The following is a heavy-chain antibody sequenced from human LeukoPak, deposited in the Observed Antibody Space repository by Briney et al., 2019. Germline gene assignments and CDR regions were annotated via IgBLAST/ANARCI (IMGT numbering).Heavy chain of an antibody. CDR1: GFTFSSYE. CDR2: ISSSGSTI. V-gene: IGHV3-48*03. D-gene: IGHD3-10*01. CDR3: ARASGFGDFYPYFDY. Sequence: GGSLRLSCAASGFTFSSYEMNWVRQAPGKGLEWVSYISSSGSTIYYADSVKGRFTISRDNAKNSLYLQMNSLRAEDTAVYYCARASGFGDFYPYFDYWGQGTLVTVSS. J-gene: IGHJ4*02.